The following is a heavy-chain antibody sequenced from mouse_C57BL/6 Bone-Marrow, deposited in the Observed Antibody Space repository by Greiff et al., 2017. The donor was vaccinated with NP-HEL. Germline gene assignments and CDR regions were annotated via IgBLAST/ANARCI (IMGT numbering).Heavy chain of an antibody. CDR1: GYSITSGYY. J-gene: IGHJ3*01. V-gene: IGHV3-6*01. CDR2: ISYDGSN. D-gene: IGHD2-4*01. CDR3: ASLYDYHDDGFAY. Sequence: EVQRVESGPGLVKPSQSLSLTCSVTGYSITSGYYWNWIRQFPGNKLEWMGYISYDGSNNYNPSLKNRISITRDTSKNQFFLKLNSVTTEDTATYYCASLYDYHDDGFAYWGQGTLVTVSA.